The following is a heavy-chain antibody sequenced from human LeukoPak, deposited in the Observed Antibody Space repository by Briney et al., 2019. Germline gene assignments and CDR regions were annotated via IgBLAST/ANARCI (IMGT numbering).Heavy chain of an antibody. CDR2: ISAYNGNT. V-gene: IGHV1-18*01. D-gene: IGHD1-26*01. CDR1: GYTFTSYG. J-gene: IGHJ1*01. Sequence: ASVKVSCKASGYTFTSYGISWVRQAPGQGLEWMGWISAYNGNTNYAQKFQGRVTMTEDTSTDTAYMELSSLRSEDTAVYYCATGVWELLGNFQHWGQGTLVTVSS. CDR3: ATGVWELLGNFQH.